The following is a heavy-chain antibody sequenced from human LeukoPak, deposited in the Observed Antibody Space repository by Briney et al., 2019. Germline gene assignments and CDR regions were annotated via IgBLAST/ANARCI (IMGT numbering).Heavy chain of an antibody. V-gene: IGHV1-2*02. CDR3: ARDPRTTIFGVVTPFDY. D-gene: IGHD3-3*01. Sequence: ASVKVSCKASGYTFTGYYMHWVRQAPGQGLEWMGWINSNSGGTNYAQKFQGRVTMTRDTSISTAYMELSRLRSDDTAVYYCARDPRTTIFGVVTPFDYWGQGTLVTVSS. CDR1: GYTFTGYY. J-gene: IGHJ4*02. CDR2: INSNSGGT.